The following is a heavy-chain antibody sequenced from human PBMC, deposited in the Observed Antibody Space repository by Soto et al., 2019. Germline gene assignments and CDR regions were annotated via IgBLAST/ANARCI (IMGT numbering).Heavy chain of an antibody. CDR2: ISGSGGST. CDR3: ANECGGSCTEGVY. CDR1: GFTFSSYA. D-gene: IGHD2-15*01. Sequence: EVQLLESRGGLVQPGGSLRLSCAASGFTFSSYAMSWVRQAPGKGLEWVSAISGSGGSTYYADSVKGRFTISRDNSKNTLYLQMNSLRAEDTAVYYCANECGGSCTEGVYWGQGTLVTVSS. V-gene: IGHV3-23*01. J-gene: IGHJ4*02.